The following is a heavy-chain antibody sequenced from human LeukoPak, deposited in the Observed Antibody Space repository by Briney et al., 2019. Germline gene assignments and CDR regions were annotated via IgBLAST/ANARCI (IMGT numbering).Heavy chain of an antibody. CDR2: IYHSGST. CDR1: GGSISSSNW. J-gene: IGHJ4*02. CDR3: ARDYQGGYGDKTVDY. D-gene: IGHD5-18*01. Sequence: PSETLSLTCAVSGGSISSSNWWSWVRQPPGKGLEWIGEIYHSGSTNYNPSLKSRVTISVDTSKNQFSLKLSSVTAADTAVYYCARDYQGGYGDKTVDYWGQGTLVTVSS. V-gene: IGHV4-4*02.